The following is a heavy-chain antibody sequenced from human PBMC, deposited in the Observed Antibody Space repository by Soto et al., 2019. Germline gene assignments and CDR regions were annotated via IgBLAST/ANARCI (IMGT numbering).Heavy chain of an antibody. CDR1: GGSVSSGSYY. CDR3: ARERARGYSHYYFDY. J-gene: IGHJ4*02. V-gene: IGHV4-61*01. D-gene: IGHD5-18*01. Sequence: SETLSLTCTVSGGSVSSGSYYWSWIRQPPGKGLEWIGYIYYSGSTNYNPSLKSRVTISVDTAKNQFSLKLSSVTAADTAVYYCARERARGYSHYYFDYWGQGTLVTVSS. CDR2: IYYSGST.